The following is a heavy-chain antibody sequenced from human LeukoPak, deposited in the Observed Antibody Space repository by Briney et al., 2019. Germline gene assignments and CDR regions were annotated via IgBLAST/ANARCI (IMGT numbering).Heavy chain of an antibody. J-gene: IGHJ4*02. CDR3: AKDLNRIVVVPAVLDY. Sequence: GRSLRLSCAAPGFTFSSYGMHWVRQAPGKGLEWGAVIWYDGSNKYYADSVKGRFTISRDNSKNTLYLQMNSLRAEDTAVYYCAKDLNRIVVVPAVLDYWGQGTLVTVSS. CDR2: IWYDGSNK. V-gene: IGHV3-33*06. CDR1: GFTFSSYG. D-gene: IGHD2-2*01.